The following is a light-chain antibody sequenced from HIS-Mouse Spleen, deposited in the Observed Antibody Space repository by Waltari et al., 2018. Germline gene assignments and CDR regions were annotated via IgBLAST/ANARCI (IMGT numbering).Light chain of an antibody. V-gene: IGLV2-11*01. CDR1: SSDVGGYNY. CDR2: DVS. J-gene: IGLJ1*01. CDR3: CSYAGSYTYV. Sequence: SALTQPRSVSGSPGQSVTISCTGTSSDVGGYNYVSWYQQHPGKAPKLMIYDVSKGPSGVPDRFSCSKSGNTASLTISGLQAEDEADYYCCSYAGSYTYVFGTGTKVTVL.